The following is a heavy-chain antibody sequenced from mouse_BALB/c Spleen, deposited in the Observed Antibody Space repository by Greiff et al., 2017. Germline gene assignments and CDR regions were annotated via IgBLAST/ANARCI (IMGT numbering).Heavy chain of an antibody. CDR1: GFNIKDTY. J-gene: IGHJ2*01. V-gene: IGHV14-3*02. Sequence: EVQLQESGAELVKPGASVKLSCTASGFNIKDTYMHWVKQRPEQGLEWIGRIDPANGNTKYDPKFQGKATITADTSSNTAYLQLSSLTSEDTAVYYCARGGNYVPFDYWGQGTTLTVSS. CDR2: IDPANGNT. CDR3: ARGGNYVPFDY. D-gene: IGHD2-1*01.